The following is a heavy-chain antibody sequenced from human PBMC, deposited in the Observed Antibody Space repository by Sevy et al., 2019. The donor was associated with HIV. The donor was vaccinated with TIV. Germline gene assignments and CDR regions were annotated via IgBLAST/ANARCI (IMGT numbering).Heavy chain of an antibody. CDR1: GFTFSTHA. Sequence: GGSLRLSCAASGFTFSTHAMHWVRQAPGKGLEWVAVISYDGSNKNYADSVKGRFTISRDNSKNTLYLQMNSLRAEDTAVYYCARDQHDYGGNLRTGWFDPWGQGTLVTVSS. CDR2: ISYDGSNK. D-gene: IGHD4-17*01. V-gene: IGHV3-30-3*01. CDR3: ARDQHDYGGNLRTGWFDP. J-gene: IGHJ5*02.